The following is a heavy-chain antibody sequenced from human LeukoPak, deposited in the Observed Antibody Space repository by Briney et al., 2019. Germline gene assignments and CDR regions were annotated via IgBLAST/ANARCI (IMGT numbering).Heavy chain of an antibody. CDR1: GFTFSSYA. D-gene: IGHD2/OR15-2a*01. Sequence: GGSLRLSCAASGFTFSSYAMHWVRQAPGKGLEWVAVISYDGSNKYYADSVKGRFTISRDNSKNTLYLQMNSLRAEDTAVYYCARDRASEYGDAFDIWGQGTMVTVSS. J-gene: IGHJ3*02. CDR2: ISYDGSNK. CDR3: ARDRASEYGDAFDI. V-gene: IGHV3-30-3*01.